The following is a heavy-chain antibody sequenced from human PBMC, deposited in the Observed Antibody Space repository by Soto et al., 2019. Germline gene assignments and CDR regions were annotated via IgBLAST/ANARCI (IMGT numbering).Heavy chain of an antibody. CDR1: GGSISNSSYY. CDR3: ARWGTAMVEYYFDY. V-gene: IGHV4-39*07. J-gene: IGHJ4*02. Sequence: SETQCVTCTVFGGSISNSSYYRGLIRQPPGKGLEWIGSIYYSGSTYYNPSLKSRVTISVDTSKNQFSLKLSSVTAADTAVYYCARWGTAMVEYYFDYWGQGPLVTVSS. D-gene: IGHD5-18*01. CDR2: IYYSGST.